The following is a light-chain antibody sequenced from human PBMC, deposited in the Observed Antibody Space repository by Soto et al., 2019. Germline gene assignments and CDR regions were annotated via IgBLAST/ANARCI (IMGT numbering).Light chain of an antibody. Sequence: EIVMTQTPATPSVSPGERATLSCRTSQSVSTNLAWYQQKPGQAPRLLIYGASTRATGIPARFSGRGSGTEFTLTISSLQSEDFAVYYCQQHSNWPFTFGPGTKLDIK. CDR3: QQHSNWPFT. J-gene: IGKJ3*01. CDR1: QSVSTN. V-gene: IGKV3-15*01. CDR2: GAS.